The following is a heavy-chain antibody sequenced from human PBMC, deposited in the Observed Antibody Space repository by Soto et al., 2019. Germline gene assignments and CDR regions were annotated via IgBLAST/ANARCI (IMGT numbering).Heavy chain of an antibody. V-gene: IGHV3-23*01. CDR3: ASRSSGWYFDY. J-gene: IGHJ4*02. D-gene: IGHD6-19*01. Sequence: GGSLRLSCAASGFTFSSYAMNWVRQAPGKGMEWVSVISGSGDSTYYADSVKGRFTISRDNSKNTLYLQMNSLRAEDTAVYYCASRSSGWYFDYWGQGTLVTVSS. CDR1: GFTFSSYA. CDR2: ISGSGDST.